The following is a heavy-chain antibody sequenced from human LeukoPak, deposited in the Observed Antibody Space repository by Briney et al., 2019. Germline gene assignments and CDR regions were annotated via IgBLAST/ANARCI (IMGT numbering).Heavy chain of an antibody. CDR2: IFYSGST. Sequence: SEALSLTCTVSGGSISSYYWSWIRQPPGKGLEWIGYIFYSGSTNYNPSLKSRVTISVDTSKNQFSLNLGSVTAADTAVYYCLYGGNSGDWVYWGQGTLVTVSS. CDR1: GGSISSYY. CDR3: LYGGNSGDWVY. J-gene: IGHJ4*02. V-gene: IGHV4-59*12. D-gene: IGHD4-23*01.